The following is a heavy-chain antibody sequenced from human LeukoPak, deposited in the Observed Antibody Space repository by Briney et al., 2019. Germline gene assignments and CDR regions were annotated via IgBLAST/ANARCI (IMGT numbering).Heavy chain of an antibody. V-gene: IGHV3-33*01. CDR2: ISNDGNEK. CDR1: GLTFSSYG. J-gene: IGHJ5*02. Sequence: GRSLRLSCAASGLTFSSYGMHWVRQAPGKGLEWVALISNDGNEKDYADSVKGRFTISRDNSKNTLYLEMNSLRPEDTAVYYCARDLGSSMARGVIILGRFDPWGQGTLVTVSS. D-gene: IGHD3-10*01. CDR3: ARDLGSSMARGVIILGRFDP.